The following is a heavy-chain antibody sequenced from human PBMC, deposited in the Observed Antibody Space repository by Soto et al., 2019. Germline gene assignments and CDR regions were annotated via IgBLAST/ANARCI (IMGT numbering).Heavy chain of an antibody. CDR3: AKDGIAARWFDY. CDR1: GFTFSSYG. Sequence: QVQLVESGGGVVQPGRSLRLSCAASGFTFSSYGMHWVRQAPGKGLEWVAVISYDGSNKYYADSVKGRFTISRDNSKKPVELQMKRLGGEGTGGDFCAKDGIAARWFDYWGQGTLVTVSS. D-gene: IGHD6-6*01. CDR2: ISYDGSNK. V-gene: IGHV3-30*18. J-gene: IGHJ4*02.